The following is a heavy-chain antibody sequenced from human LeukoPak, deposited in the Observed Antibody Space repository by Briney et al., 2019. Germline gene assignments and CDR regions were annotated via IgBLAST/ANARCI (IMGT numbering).Heavy chain of an antibody. J-gene: IGHJ3*02. V-gene: IGHV3-30*18. D-gene: IGHD1-26*01. CDR2: ISYDGCNK. CDR3: AKDLGGATAFDI. CDR1: GFTFSSYG. Sequence: PGGSLRLSCAASGFTFSSYGIHWVRQAPGKGLEWVAVISYDGCNKYYADSVKGRFTISRDNSKNTLYLQMNSLRAEDTAVYYCAKDLGGATAFDIWGQGTMVTVSS.